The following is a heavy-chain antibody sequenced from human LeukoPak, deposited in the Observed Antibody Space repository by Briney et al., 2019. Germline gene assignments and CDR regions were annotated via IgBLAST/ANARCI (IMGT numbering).Heavy chain of an antibody. D-gene: IGHD6-6*01. CDR2: IYHSGST. CDR3: ARDSKYSSSSGGY. J-gene: IGHJ4*02. CDR1: GGSISSGGYY. V-gene: IGHV4-30-2*01. Sequence: SETLSLTCTVSGGSISSGGYYWSWIRQPPGKGLEWIGYIYHSGSTYYNPSLKSRVTISVDRSKNQFSLKLSSVTAADTAVYYCARDSKYSSSSGGYWGQGTLVTVSS.